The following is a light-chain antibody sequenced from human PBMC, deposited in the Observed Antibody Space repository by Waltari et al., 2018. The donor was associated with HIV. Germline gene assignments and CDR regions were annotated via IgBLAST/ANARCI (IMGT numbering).Light chain of an antibody. CDR3: QSYDSSLSSWI. J-gene: IGLJ2*01. CDR1: PSNIGAPFA. Sequence: QSVLTQPPSLSGAPGQRVTISCTGSPSNIGAPFAVTWYQQFPGKAPTLLIHGNTLRPSGVPDRFSASTSGSSAFLAITGLHLEDEATYYCQSYDSSLSSWIFGGGTKLTVL. CDR2: GNT. V-gene: IGLV1-40*01.